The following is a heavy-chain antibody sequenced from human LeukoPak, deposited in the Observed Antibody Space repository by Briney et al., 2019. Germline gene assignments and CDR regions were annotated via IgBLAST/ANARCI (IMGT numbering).Heavy chain of an antibody. CDR3: ARDKIAAAGKGGRNFDY. V-gene: IGHV1-2*02. Sequence: GASVKVSCKASGYTFTNYYIHWVRQAPGQGLEWLGWIHPKSGGTNCVQKFQGRVTMTRDTSISTAYMELSRLRSDDTAVYYCARDKIAAAGKGGRNFDYWGQGTLVTVSS. CDR1: GYTFTNYY. J-gene: IGHJ4*02. CDR2: IHPKSGGT. D-gene: IGHD6-13*01.